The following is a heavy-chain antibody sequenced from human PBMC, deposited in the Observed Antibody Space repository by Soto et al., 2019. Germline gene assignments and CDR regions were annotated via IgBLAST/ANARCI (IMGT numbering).Heavy chain of an antibody. CDR3: ARVPLPNYYYYYMDV. J-gene: IGHJ6*03. CDR2: INSDGSST. V-gene: IGHV3-74*01. CDR1: GFTFSSYW. Sequence: GGSLRLSCAASGFTFSSYWMHWVRQAPGKGQVWVSRINSDGSSTSYADSVKGRFTISRDNAKNTLYLQMNSLRAEDTAVYYCARVPLPNYYYYYMDVWGKGTTVTVSS. D-gene: IGHD2-21*02.